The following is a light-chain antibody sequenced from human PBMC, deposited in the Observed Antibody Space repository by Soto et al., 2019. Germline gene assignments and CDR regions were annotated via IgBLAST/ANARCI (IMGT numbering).Light chain of an antibody. CDR1: QSINAH. CDR2: GAS. J-gene: IGKJ1*01. CDR3: QQYNTWLWT. V-gene: IGKV3-15*01. Sequence: EVVMTQSPATLSVSPGERVTLSCRASQSINAHLAWYQQKPGQAPRLLIHGASTRATGIPARFSGSGFGTVFILTISSLQSEDFAVYYCQQYNTWLWTFGQGTKVEIQ.